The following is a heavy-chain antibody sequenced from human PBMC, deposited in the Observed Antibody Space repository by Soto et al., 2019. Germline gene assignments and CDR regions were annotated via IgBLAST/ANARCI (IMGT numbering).Heavy chain of an antibody. CDR2: VSGYNGNT. CDR3: SRDHRKNVVVVPAAYYYYYMDV. V-gene: IGHV1-18*01. D-gene: IGHD2-2*01. Sequence: QVQLVQSGAEAKKPGASMKVSCRASGYMFPSYGITWVRQAPGQGLEWMGWVSGYNGNTNYAEKCLGRVTLTTDTSTTTAFLELMSLTSDDTAVYYCSRDHRKNVVVVPAAYYYYYMDVWGKGTTVTVSS. J-gene: IGHJ6*03. CDR1: GYMFPSYG.